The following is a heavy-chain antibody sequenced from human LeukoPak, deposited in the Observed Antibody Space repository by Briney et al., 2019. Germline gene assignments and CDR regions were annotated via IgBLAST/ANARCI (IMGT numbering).Heavy chain of an antibody. CDR1: GGSISSYY. D-gene: IGHD6-13*01. CDR2: IYYSGST. J-gene: IGHJ4*02. Sequence: SETLSLTCTVSGGSISSYYWSWIRQPPGKGLEWIGYIYYSGSTNYNPSLKSRVTISVDTSKNQFSLKLSSVTAADTAVYYYASTRGVAAAGPFFDYWGQGTLVTVSS. CDR3: ASTRGVAAAGPFFDY. V-gene: IGHV4-59*01.